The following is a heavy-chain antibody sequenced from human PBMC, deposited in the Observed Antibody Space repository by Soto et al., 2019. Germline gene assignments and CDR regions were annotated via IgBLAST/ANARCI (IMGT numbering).Heavy chain of an antibody. J-gene: IGHJ4*02. CDR2: ISYDGSNK. CDR3: AKEHPFNWGSLDY. V-gene: IGHV3-30*18. Sequence: PGGSLRLSCAASGFTFSSYGMHWVRQAPGKGLEWVAVISYDGSNKYYADSVKGRFTISRDNSKNTLYLQMNSLRAEDTAVYYCAKEHPFNWGSLDYWGQGTLVTVSS. CDR1: GFTFSSYG. D-gene: IGHD7-27*01.